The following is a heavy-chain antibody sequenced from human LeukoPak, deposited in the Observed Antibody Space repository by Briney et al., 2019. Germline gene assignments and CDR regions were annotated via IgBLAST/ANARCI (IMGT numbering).Heavy chain of an antibody. D-gene: IGHD2-15*01. CDR2: MNPNSGNT. Sequence: ASVKVSCKASGCTFTSYDINWVRQATGQGLEWMGWMNPNSGNTGYAQKFQGRVTITRNTSISTAYMELSSLRSEDTAVYYCARGLYCSGGSCYLYYFDYWGQGTLVTVSS. CDR1: GCTFTSYD. V-gene: IGHV1-8*03. J-gene: IGHJ4*02. CDR3: ARGLYCSGGSCYLYYFDY.